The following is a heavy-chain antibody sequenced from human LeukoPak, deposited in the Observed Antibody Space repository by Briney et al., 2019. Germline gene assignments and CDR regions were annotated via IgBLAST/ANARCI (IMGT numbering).Heavy chain of an antibody. J-gene: IGHJ4*02. Sequence: GGSLRLSCAASGFTFSNYAMHWVRQAPGKGLEYVSSMTSYGGSAYYGNSVKGRFTISRDNSKNTLFLQMDRLRADDTAVYYCTRPWIGMSGSRLPFDYWGQGTVVTVSS. CDR2: MTSYGGSA. D-gene: IGHD2-2*03. V-gene: IGHV3-64*01. CDR3: TRPWIGMSGSRLPFDY. CDR1: GFTFSNYA.